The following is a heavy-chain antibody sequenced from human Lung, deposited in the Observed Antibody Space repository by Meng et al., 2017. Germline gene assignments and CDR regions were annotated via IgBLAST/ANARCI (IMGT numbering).Heavy chain of an antibody. V-gene: IGHV4-34*01. CDR2: INHGGST. Sequence: QVQPQQWRAGLLRPSENLSLTCAVYGGSISGSYWSWIRQSPAKGLEWIGKINHGGSTNYNPSLESRVTISVDTPKNQFSLRLTSMTVADTAVYYCARERHSTIIRGVIDFWGQGALVTVSS. CDR1: GGSISGSY. J-gene: IGHJ4*02. D-gene: IGHD3-10*01. CDR3: ARERHSTIIRGVIDF.